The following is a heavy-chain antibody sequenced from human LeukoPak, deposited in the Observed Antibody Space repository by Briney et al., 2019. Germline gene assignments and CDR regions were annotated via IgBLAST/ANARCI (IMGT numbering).Heavy chain of an antibody. Sequence: SVKVSCKASGGTFSSYAISWVRQAPGQGLEWMGGIIPIIGTANYAQKFQGRVTITADESTSTAYMELSSLRSEDTAVYYCARDLKRITMIVGQDAFDIWGQGTMVTVSS. CDR3: ARDLKRITMIVGQDAFDI. J-gene: IGHJ3*02. CDR2: IIPIIGTA. D-gene: IGHD3-22*01. V-gene: IGHV1-69*13. CDR1: GGTFSSYA.